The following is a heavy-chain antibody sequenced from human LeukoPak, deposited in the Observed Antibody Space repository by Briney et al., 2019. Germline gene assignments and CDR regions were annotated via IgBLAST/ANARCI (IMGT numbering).Heavy chain of an antibody. CDR1: GGTFSSYA. D-gene: IGHD5-12*01. CDR2: NTPILGTA. CDR3: ARDREGGSDY. Sequence: GSSVKVSCKASGGTFSSYAISWVRQAPGQGLEWMGGNTPILGTANYAQKFQGRVTITADESTSTAYMELSSLRSEDTAVYYCARDREGGSDYWGQGTLVTVSS. V-gene: IGHV1-69*01. J-gene: IGHJ4*02.